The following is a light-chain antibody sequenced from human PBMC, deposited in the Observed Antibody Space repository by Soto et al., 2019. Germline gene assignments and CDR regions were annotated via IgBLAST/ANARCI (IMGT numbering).Light chain of an antibody. J-gene: IGKJ1*01. CDR2: YTS. Sequence: EIVLTQSPGTLSLSPGESVTLSCRASQSVSSSYLAWYQQKPGQAPRLLISYTSNRATGIPDRFSGSGSGTDFTLTISRLEPEDFAVYYCQHYGGSSWTFGQGTKVEV. CDR3: QHYGGSSWT. V-gene: IGKV3-20*01. CDR1: QSVSSSY.